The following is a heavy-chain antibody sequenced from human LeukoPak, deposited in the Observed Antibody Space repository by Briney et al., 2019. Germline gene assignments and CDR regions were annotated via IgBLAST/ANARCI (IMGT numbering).Heavy chain of an antibody. Sequence: GGSLRLSCVTSGFNFNRYVMGWVRQAPGKGVEWVSSLSSTGTYIYYADSVKGRFTISRDNAWNSVHLQMRSLRAEDTAQYFCTRADCRGGTCRFDFWGQGTPVSVSS. V-gene: IGHV3-21*06. CDR2: LSSTGTYI. J-gene: IGHJ4*02. D-gene: IGHD2-15*01. CDR1: GFNFNRYV. CDR3: TRADCRGGTCRFDF.